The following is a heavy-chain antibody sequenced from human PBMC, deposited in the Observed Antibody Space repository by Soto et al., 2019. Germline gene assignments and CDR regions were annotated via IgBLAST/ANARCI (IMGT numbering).Heavy chain of an antibody. CDR2: INPSGGST. J-gene: IGHJ5*02. CDR3: ARGLDIVLMVYAPRSSWYDP. Sequence: SVKVSCKAAGDTFTSYYMHWARQAPGQGLERMGIINPSGGSTSYAQKFQGRVTMTRDTSTSTVYMELSSLSSEDTAVYYCARGLDIVLMVYAPRSSWYDPWGQGTLVPVSS. D-gene: IGHD2-8*01. CDR1: GDTFTSYY. V-gene: IGHV1-46*01.